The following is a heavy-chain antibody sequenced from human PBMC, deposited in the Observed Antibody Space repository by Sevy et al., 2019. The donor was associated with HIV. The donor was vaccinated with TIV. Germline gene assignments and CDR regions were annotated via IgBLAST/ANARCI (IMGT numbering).Heavy chain of an antibody. CDR2: IYYSGST. CDR3: ARDSPSGYSSGWFYFDY. CDR1: GGSVSSGSYY. D-gene: IGHD6-13*01. V-gene: IGHV4-61*01. Sequence: SETLSLTCTVSGGSVSSGSYYWSWIRQPPGKGLEWIGYIYYSGSTNYNPSLKSRVTISVDTSKNQFSLKLSSVTAADTAVYYCARDSPSGYSSGWFYFDYWGQGTLVTVSS. J-gene: IGHJ4*02.